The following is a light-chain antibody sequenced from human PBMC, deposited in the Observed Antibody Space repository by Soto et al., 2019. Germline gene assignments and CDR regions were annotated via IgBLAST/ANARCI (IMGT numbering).Light chain of an antibody. V-gene: IGLV2-14*01. Sequence: QSVLTQPASVSGSPGQSITISCTGTSSDVGGYNYVSWYQQHPGKAPKLMIYDVSNRPSGVSNRFSGSKSGNTAALTISGLQAQNEADYYCSSYTSTSTIFRGGTQLTVL. CDR2: DVS. J-gene: IGLJ2*01. CDR3: SSYTSTSTI. CDR1: SSDVGGYNY.